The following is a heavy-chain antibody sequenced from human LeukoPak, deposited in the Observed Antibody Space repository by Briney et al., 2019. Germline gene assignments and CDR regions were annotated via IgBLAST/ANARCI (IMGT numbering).Heavy chain of an antibody. CDR1: GGSFSGYY. Sequence: SETLSLTCAVYGGSFSGYYWSWIRQPPGKGLEWIGEINHSGSTNYNPSLKSRVTISVDTSKNQYSLNLRSVIAADTAVYYCARLWLRWGIDYWGHGTLVTVSS. CDR2: INHSGST. V-gene: IGHV4-34*01. CDR3: ARLWLRWGIDY. D-gene: IGHD5-12*01. J-gene: IGHJ4*01.